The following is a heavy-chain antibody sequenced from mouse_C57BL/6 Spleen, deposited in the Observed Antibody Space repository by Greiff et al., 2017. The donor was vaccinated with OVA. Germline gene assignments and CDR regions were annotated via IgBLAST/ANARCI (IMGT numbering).Heavy chain of an antibody. J-gene: IGHJ4*01. CDR1: GFSLTSYG. D-gene: IGHD1-1*01. V-gene: IGHV2-2*01. CDR3: ARSGTTVVASGYDMDY. Sequence: QVQLKESGPGLVQPSQCLSISCTVSGFSLTSYGVHWVRQSPGKGLEWLGVIWSGGSTAYYPAFISRLSISKGNSKSQVFFKMNSLQADDTAIYYCARSGTTVVASGYDMDYWGQGTSVTVSS. CDR2: IWSGGST.